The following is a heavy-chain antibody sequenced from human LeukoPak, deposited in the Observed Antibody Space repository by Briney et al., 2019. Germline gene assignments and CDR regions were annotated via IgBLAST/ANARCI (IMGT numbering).Heavy chain of an antibody. J-gene: IGHJ4*02. D-gene: IGHD3-10*01. CDR1: GFTFSSYA. V-gene: IGHV3-30-3*01. Sequence: GRSLRLSCAASGFTFSSYAMHWVRQAPGKGLEWVAVISYDGSNKYYADSVKGRFTISRDNAKNSLYLQMNSLRAEDTAVYYCARDIRYYYGSGSNYWGQGTLVTVSS. CDR2: ISYDGSNK. CDR3: ARDIRYYYGSGSNY.